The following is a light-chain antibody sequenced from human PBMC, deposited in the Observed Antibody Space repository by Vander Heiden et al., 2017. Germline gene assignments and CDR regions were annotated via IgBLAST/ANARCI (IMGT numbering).Light chain of an antibody. CDR3: QKCYGTTTRGT. J-gene: IGKJ1*01. V-gene: IGKV4-1*01. CDR2: WAS. CDR1: QSAFYSSNNKNY. Sequence: IVMTPSPDPLAVSLGERATSNCESRQSAFYSSNNKNYLAWYQQKPGQPRKLLIAWASTRESGVPDRFSGSGSGRDFNRTSSGLQDEEVAGCYGQKCYGTTTRGTFGPGTKVEIK.